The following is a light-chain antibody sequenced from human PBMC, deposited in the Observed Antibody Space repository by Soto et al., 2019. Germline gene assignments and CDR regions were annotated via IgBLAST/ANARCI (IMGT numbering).Light chain of an antibody. CDR2: STN. V-gene: IGLV8-61*01. CDR3: VLYMGSGILE. J-gene: IGLJ2*01. Sequence: QAVVTQEPSFSVSPGGTVTLTCGLSSGSVSTSYYPSWYQQTPGQAPRTLMYSTNTRSSGVPDRFSGSILGNKAALTITGAQADDESHYYCVLYMGSGILEFGGGTKLTVL. CDR1: SGSVSTSYY.